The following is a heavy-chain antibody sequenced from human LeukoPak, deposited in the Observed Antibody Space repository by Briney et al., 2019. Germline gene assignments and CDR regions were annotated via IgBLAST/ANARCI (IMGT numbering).Heavy chain of an antibody. CDR1: GFTVSSNY. V-gene: IGHV3-66*02. CDR2: IYSGGST. D-gene: IGHD6-19*01. Sequence: GGSLRLSCAASGFTVSSNYMSWVRQAPGKGLEWVSVIYSGGSTYYADSVKGRFTISRDNSKNTLYLQMNSPRAEDTAVYYCASCGAVAGTGYSYYHYYMDVWGKGTTVTVSS. J-gene: IGHJ6*03. CDR3: ASCGAVAGTGYSYYHYYMDV.